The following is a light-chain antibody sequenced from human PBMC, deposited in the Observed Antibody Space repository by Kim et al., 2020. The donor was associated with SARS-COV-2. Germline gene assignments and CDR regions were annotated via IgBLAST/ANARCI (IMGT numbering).Light chain of an antibody. J-gene: IGLJ1*01. CDR2: AVI. Sequence: GQSVTISCTGTSSDVGGYNYVSWYQQYPGKAPKLIIYAVIERPSGVPDRFSGSRSGNTASLTISGLQGEDDADYYCCSYAGSHAYVFGTGTKVTVL. V-gene: IGLV2-11*01. CDR3: CSYAGSHAYV. CDR1: SSDVGGYNY.